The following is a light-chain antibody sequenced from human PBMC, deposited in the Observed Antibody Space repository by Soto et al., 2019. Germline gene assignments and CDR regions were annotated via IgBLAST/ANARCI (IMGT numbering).Light chain of an antibody. CDR2: DAS. CDR3: QQRNDWVT. Sequence: EIVLTQSPATLSVSPGERATLSCRASQSVNKHLAWYQHKPGQAPRLLIYDASNRATGIPARFSGSGSGTDFILTISSLEPEDSGVYYCQQRNDWVTFGGGTKVDIK. V-gene: IGKV3-11*01. CDR1: QSVNKH. J-gene: IGKJ4*01.